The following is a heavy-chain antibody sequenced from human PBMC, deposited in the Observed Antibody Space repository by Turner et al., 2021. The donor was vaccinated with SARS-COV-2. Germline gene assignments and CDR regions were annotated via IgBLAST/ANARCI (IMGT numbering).Heavy chain of an antibody. Sequence: QVRLQESGPGLVKPSETLSLTCTVSGDSITGYFWNWIRQPPGKGLEWIGYIYNSGRTNYNPSLKSRVTISVDTSKNQFSLKLSSVSAADTAVYYCARVRYDSTGYPFDPWGQGTLVTVSS. V-gene: IGHV4-59*01. CDR1: GDSITGYF. D-gene: IGHD3-22*01. J-gene: IGHJ5*02. CDR3: ARVRYDSTGYPFDP. CDR2: IYNSGRT.